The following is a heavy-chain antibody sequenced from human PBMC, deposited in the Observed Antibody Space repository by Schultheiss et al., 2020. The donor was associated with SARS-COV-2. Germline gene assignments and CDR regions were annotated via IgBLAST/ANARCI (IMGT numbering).Heavy chain of an antibody. Sequence: GGSLRLSCVASGFTFRNYAMSWVRQAPGKGLEWVSAISGSGGSTYYADSVKGRFTISRENAGNSLYLQMNSLRAGDTAVYYCASGDCTNGVCQILLLLRCGRLGPRDHGVDVWGQGTTVTVSS. CDR3: ASGDCTNGVCQILLLLRCGRLGPRDHGVDV. D-gene: IGHD2-8*01. J-gene: IGHJ6*02. V-gene: IGHV3-23*01. CDR1: GFTFRNYA. CDR2: ISGSGGST.